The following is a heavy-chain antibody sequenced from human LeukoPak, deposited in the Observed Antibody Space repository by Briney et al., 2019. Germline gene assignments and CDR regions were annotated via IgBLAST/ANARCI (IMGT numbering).Heavy chain of an antibody. Sequence: GASVKVSCKASGYTFTSYGISWVRQAPGQGLEWMGWISAYNVNTNYAQKLQGRVTMTTDTSTSTAYMELRSLRSDDTAVYYCARDLMTTVTLDAFDIWGQGTMVTVSS. D-gene: IGHD4-17*01. J-gene: IGHJ3*02. V-gene: IGHV1-18*01. CDR3: ARDLMTTVTLDAFDI. CDR1: GYTFTSYG. CDR2: ISAYNVNT.